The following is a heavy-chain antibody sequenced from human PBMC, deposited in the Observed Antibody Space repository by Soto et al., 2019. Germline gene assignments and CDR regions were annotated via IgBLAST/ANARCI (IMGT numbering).Heavy chain of an antibody. CDR1: GFTFSSYG. V-gene: IGHV3-30*18. Sequence: GGSLRLSCAASGFTFSSYGMHWVRQAPGKGLEWVAVISYDGSNKYYADSVKGRFTISRDNSKNTLYLQMNSLRAEDTAVYYCAKAPLAYCGGDCYPGLDAFDIWGQGTMVTVSS. CDR2: ISYDGSNK. J-gene: IGHJ3*02. D-gene: IGHD2-21*02. CDR3: AKAPLAYCGGDCYPGLDAFDI.